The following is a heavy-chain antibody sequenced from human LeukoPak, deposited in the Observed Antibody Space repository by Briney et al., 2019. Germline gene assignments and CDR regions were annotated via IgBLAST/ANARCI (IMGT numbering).Heavy chain of an antibody. J-gene: IGHJ4*02. CDR2: IYYSGST. Sequence: SETLSLTCTVSGGSISSYYWSWIRQPPGKGLEWIGYIYYSGSTNYNPSLKSRVTISVDTSKNQFSLKLSSVTAADTAVYYCARGGDGYNEGPFDYWGQGTLVTVSS. V-gene: IGHV4-59*01. CDR3: ARGGDGYNEGPFDY. D-gene: IGHD5-24*01. CDR1: GGSISSYY.